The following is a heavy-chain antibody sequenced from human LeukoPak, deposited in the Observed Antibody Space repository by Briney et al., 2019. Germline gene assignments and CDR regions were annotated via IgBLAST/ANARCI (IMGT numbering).Heavy chain of an antibody. D-gene: IGHD3-10*01. Sequence: SQTLSLTCAVSGGSISSGGYAWSWLRQPPGKGLVSIGYIYYNGSSFYNPSLKSRVTISLDTSKNQFSLKLSSATAADTAVYYCARGEYYYGSGSYDYWGQGTLVTVSS. CDR2: IYYNGSS. J-gene: IGHJ4*02. CDR1: GGSISSGGYA. V-gene: IGHV4-30-4*07. CDR3: ARGEYYYGSGSYDY.